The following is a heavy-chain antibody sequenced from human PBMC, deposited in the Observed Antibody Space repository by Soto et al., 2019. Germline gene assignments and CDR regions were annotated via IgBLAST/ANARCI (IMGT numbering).Heavy chain of an antibody. CDR3: ARGRYGDY. J-gene: IGHJ4*02. V-gene: IGHV1-18*01. D-gene: IGHD1-1*01. CDR1: GYTFTSYG. Sequence: QVHLVQSGAEVKKPGASVKVSCKGSGYTFTSYGITWVRQAPGQGLERMGWISAHNGNTDYAQRLHGRVTVTRDTSTRTAYMELRSLRSDDTAVYYCARGRYGDYWGQGALVTVSS. CDR2: ISAHNGNT.